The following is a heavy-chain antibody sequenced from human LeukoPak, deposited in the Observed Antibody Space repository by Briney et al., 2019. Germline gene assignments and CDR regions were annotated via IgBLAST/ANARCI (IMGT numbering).Heavy chain of an antibody. CDR3: ARGPNTYGSGSYHYYYFMDV. D-gene: IGHD3-10*01. J-gene: IGHJ6*03. CDR1: GGTFSSYA. CDR2: IIPIFGTA. V-gene: IGHV1-69*05. Sequence: ASVKVSCKASGGTFSSYAISWVRQAPGQGLEWMGGIIPIFGTANYAQKFQGRVTIITDESTSTAYMELSSLRSEDTAVYYCARGPNTYGSGSYHYYYFMDVWGKGTTVTVSS.